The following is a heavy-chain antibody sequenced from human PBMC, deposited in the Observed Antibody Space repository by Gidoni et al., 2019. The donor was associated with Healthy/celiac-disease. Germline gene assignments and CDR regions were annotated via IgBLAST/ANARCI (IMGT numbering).Heavy chain of an antibody. D-gene: IGHD3-3*01. V-gene: IGHV1-69*01. CDR2: IIPIFGTA. J-gene: IGHJ6*03. CDR3: ARGPRSDFWRGYYGDYYMDV. Sequence: QVQLVQSGAAVKKPGSSVKVSCKASGGTFSSYAISWVRQAPGQGLEWMGGIIPIFGTANYAQKFQGRVTITADESTSTAYMELSSLRSEDTAVYYCARGPRSDFWRGYYGDYYMDVWGKGTTVTVSS. CDR1: GGTFSSYA.